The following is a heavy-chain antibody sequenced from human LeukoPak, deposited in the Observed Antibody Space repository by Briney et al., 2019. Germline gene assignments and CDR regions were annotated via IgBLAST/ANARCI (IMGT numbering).Heavy chain of an antibody. CDR3: ARREISSSYYGLDC. J-gene: IGHJ4*02. D-gene: IGHD6-13*01. CDR1: GASISSYF. Sequence: SETLSLTCTVSGASISSYFWHWIRHPAGKGLEWIGRVSSSGTTNYNPSLRSRVTMSVDTSRNQISLKLNSVTAADTAVYYCARREISSSYYGLDCWGQGTLVTVSS. V-gene: IGHV4-4*07. CDR2: VSSSGTT.